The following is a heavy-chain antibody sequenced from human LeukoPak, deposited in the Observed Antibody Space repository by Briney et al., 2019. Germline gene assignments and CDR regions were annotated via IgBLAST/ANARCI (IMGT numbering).Heavy chain of an antibody. CDR1: GGSISSYY. V-gene: IGHV4-59*01. D-gene: IGHD3-22*01. CDR3: ARVSTKTYYYDSSGYYPPSRYYGMDV. CDR2: IYYSGST. J-gene: IGHJ6*02. Sequence: SETLSLTCTVSGGSISSYYWSWIRQPPWKGLAWIGYIYYSGSTNYNPSLKSRVTISVDSSKNQFSLKLSSVTAADTAVYYCARVSTKTYYYDSSGYYPPSRYYGMDVWGQGTTVTVSS.